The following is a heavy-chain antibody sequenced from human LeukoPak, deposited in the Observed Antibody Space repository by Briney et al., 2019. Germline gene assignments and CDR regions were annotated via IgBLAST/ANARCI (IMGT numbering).Heavy chain of an antibody. CDR2: IYPSDSDT. J-gene: IGHJ6*03. CDR3: ARLSDYSNYNYYMDV. D-gene: IGHD4-11*01. CDR1: GYRFNNYW. Sequence: GESLKISCKASGYRFNNYWIAWVRQMPGKGLECMGVIYPSDSDTRYSPSFQGQVTISADKSISTASLQWSSLKAADSAKYYCARLSDYSNYNYYMDVWGKGTTVIVSS. V-gene: IGHV5-51*01.